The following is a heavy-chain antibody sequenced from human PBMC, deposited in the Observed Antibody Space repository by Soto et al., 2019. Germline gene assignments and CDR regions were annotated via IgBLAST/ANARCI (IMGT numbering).Heavy chain of an antibody. CDR2: ISGIRDYI. D-gene: IGHD3-10*01. CDR3: AREGVHNYTAYYFDY. CDR1: GFTFSYYP. V-gene: IGHV3-21*06. J-gene: IGHJ4*02. Sequence: EVQLVESGGGLVNPGGSLRLSCAASGFTFSYYPLHWVRRAPGKGLEWVSSISGIRDYIRYADSVKGRFTISRDNAKPSLYLQMHSLTAEDTAVYYCAREGVHNYTAYYFDYWGQGTLVTVSS.